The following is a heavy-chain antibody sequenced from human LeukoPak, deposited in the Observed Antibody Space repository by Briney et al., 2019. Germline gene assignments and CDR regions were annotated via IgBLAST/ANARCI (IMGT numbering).Heavy chain of an antibody. CDR1: GFTFSSYA. CDR3: AKVYYYGSGSYYNDAFDI. V-gene: IGHV3-23*01. D-gene: IGHD3-10*01. Sequence: PGGSLRLSCAASGFTFSSYAMSWVRQAPGKGLEWVSAISGSGGSTYYADSVKGRFTISRDNSKNTLCLQMNSLRAEDTAVYYCAKVYYYGSGSYYNDAFDIWGQGTMVTVSS. CDR2: ISGSGGST. J-gene: IGHJ3*02.